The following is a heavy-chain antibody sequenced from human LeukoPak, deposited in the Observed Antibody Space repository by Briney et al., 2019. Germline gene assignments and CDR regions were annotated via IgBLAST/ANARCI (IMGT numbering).Heavy chain of an antibody. CDR2: IHQSGST. CDR3: SREQYTSGGSGWFGMDV. Sequence: SETLSLTCSVSGGSLSTYYWTWTRQPPGKGLEWIGFIHQSGSTEYNPSLKSRVTMSLDTSRNQFSLKMSTVTAADTAVYYCSREQYTSGGSGWFGMDVWGQGTTVTVFS. CDR1: GGSLSTYY. J-gene: IGHJ6*02. V-gene: IGHV4-59*12. D-gene: IGHD6-19*01.